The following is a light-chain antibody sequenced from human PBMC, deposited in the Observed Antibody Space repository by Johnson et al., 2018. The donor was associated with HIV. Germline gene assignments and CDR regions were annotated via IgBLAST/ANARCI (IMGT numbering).Light chain of an antibody. Sequence: QSVLTQPPSVSAAPGQKVTISCSGSSSNIGNNYVSWYQQLPGTAPKLLIYENNKRPSGIPDRFSGSKSGTSATLGITCLQTGDEADYYCGTWDSSLSAVYVFETGTKVTVL. V-gene: IGLV1-51*02. J-gene: IGLJ1*01. CDR3: GTWDSSLSAVYV. CDR1: SSNIGNNY. CDR2: ENN.